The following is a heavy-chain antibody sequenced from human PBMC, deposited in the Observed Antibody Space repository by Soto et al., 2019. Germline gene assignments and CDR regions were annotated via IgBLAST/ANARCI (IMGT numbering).Heavy chain of an antibody. Sequence: SVKVSCKASGGTFSSYAISWVRQAPGQGLEWMGGIIPIFGTANYAQKFQGIVTITADESTSTAYMELSSLRSEDTAVYYCAREGRGYDYTWFDPWGQGTLVTVSP. J-gene: IGHJ5*02. V-gene: IGHV1-69*13. CDR1: GGTFSSYA. CDR2: IIPIFGTA. CDR3: AREGRGYDYTWFDP. D-gene: IGHD5-12*01.